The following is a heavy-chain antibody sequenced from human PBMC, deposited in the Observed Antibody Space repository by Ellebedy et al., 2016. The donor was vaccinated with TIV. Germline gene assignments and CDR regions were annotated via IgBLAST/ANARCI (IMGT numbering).Heavy chain of an antibody. Sequence: GGSLRLSCAASGFTFTPYAMNWVRQAPGKGLEWVSFISGSSLTIYYADSVKGRFTISRDNAENSLYLQMTSLRAEDTAIYYCARDMAWGNERVNDALDIWGQGTMVTVSP. J-gene: IGHJ3*02. D-gene: IGHD7-27*01. CDR3: ARDMAWGNERVNDALDI. CDR1: GFTFTPYA. V-gene: IGHV3-48*04. CDR2: ISGSSLTI.